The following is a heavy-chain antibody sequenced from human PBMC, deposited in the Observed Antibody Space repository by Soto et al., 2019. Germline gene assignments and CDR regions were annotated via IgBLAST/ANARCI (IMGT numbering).Heavy chain of an antibody. J-gene: IGHJ4*02. Sequence: VQLVESGGGLVKPGGSLSLNCSVSGDSITNSYWSWVRLPAGKGLQWIGRVYSNGNTIYNPSLNSRVTMSLDTANNQFSLDLTSVTAADTAIYYCARARRMTRGVLLDYWGLGTLVTVSS. CDR3: ARARRMTRGVLLDY. D-gene: IGHD3-10*01. CDR1: GDSITNSY. V-gene: IGHV4-4*07. CDR2: VYSNGNT.